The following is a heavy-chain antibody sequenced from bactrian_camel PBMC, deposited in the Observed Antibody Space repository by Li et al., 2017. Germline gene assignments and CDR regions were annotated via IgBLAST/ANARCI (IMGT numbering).Heavy chain of an antibody. CDR1: ISAFGDRA. CDR3: TKAGYVGGPTYTGGEEYYY. J-gene: IGHJ4*01. D-gene: IGHD2*01. Sequence: HVQLVESGGGLVQVGGSLTLSCTGPISAFGDRAMAWFRQAPGKEREEVSCISWSGNSSYYTDSVKGRFTISRDNAKNTLYLQLNSLKTEDTARYYCTKAGYVGGPTYTGGEEYYYWGRGTQVTVS. CDR2: ISWSGNSS. V-gene: IGHV3S60*01.